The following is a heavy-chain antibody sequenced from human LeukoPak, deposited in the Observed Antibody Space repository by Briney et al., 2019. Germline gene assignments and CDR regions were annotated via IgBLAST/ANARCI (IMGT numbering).Heavy chain of an antibody. CDR2: ISFNGNNK. Sequence: PGRSLRLSCAASGFTFSSYAIHWVRQAPGKGLEWITVISFNGNNKYYADSVRGRFTISRDNSKNTLYLQMNTLRAEDTAVYYCARDLHYYVAMGVWGQGTTVTVSS. CDR1: GFTFSSYA. D-gene: IGHD3-10*02. J-gene: IGHJ6*02. CDR3: ARDLHYYVAMGV. V-gene: IGHV3-30-3*01.